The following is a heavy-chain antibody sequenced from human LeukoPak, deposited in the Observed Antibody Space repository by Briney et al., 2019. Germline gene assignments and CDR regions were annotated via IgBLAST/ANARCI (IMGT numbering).Heavy chain of an antibody. CDR1: GFTFSSYA. V-gene: IGHV3-23*01. J-gene: IGHJ4*02. Sequence: PGGSLRLSCAASGFTFSSYAMSWVRQAPGKGLEWVSAISGSSYSTYYADSVKGRFTISGDNSKNTLYLQMNSLRAEDTAVYYCASYYYDSSVYPDWGQGTLVTVSS. CDR2: ISGSSYST. CDR3: ASYYYDSSVYPD. D-gene: IGHD3-22*01.